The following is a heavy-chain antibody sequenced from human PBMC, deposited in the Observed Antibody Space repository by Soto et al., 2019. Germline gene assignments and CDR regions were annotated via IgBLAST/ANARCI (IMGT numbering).Heavy chain of an antibody. CDR3: ARDPDIVVVPAFYGMDV. CDR2: ISSSSSTI. V-gene: IGHV3-48*02. CDR1: GFTFSSYS. J-gene: IGHJ6*02. D-gene: IGHD2-2*01. Sequence: EVQLVESGGGLVQPGGSLRLSCAASGFTFSSYSMNGVRQAPGKGLEGVAYISSSSSTIYYADSVKGRFTISRDNAKNSMYLQMNSLRDEDTAVYYCARDPDIVVVPAFYGMDVWGQGTTVTVSS.